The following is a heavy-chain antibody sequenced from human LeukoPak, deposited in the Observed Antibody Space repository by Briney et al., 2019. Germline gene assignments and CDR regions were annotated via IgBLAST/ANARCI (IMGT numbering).Heavy chain of an antibody. J-gene: IGHJ4*02. CDR2: ISGSGGST. CDR1: GFTFSSYA. V-gene: IGHV3-23*01. D-gene: IGHD3-16*01. CDR3: AKDGLLLTTMKDPMGEFDY. Sequence: GGSLRLSCAASGFTFSSYAMSWVRQAPGKGLEWVSAISGSGGSTYYADSVKGRFTISRDNSKNTLYLQMNSLRAEDTAVYYCAKDGLLLTTMKDPMGEFDYWGQGTLVTVSS.